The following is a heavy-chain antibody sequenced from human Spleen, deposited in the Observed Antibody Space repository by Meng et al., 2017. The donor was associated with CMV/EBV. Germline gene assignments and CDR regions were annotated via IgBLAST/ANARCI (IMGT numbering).Heavy chain of an antibody. D-gene: IGHD3-3*01. Sequence: GGSLRLSCAASGFTFGDYALSWVRQAPGKGLEWFASVYGAISGPNGDTYTADSVKGRFTISSADSENTVSLQMTSLRAENTAMYFCANGSARGRPFLDYDFWSEYYTDYFFDVWGRGTLVTVSS. CDR3: ANGSARGRPFLDYDFWSEYYTDYFFDV. CDR2: VYGAISGPNGDT. CDR1: GFTFGDYA. J-gene: IGHJ2*01. V-gene: IGHV3-23*03.